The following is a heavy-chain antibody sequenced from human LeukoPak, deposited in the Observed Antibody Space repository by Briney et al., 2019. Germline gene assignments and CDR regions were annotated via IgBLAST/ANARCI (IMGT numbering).Heavy chain of an antibody. CDR3: AKGRLTGVSDY. CDR1: GFTFNSYA. CDR2: ISGGGGST. V-gene: IGHV3-23*01. D-gene: IGHD7-27*01. Sequence: GGSLRLSCAASGFTFNSYAMNWVRQAPGKRLEWVSGISGGGGSTYYADSVKGRFTISRDNPKNTLYLRMNSLRAEDTAVYYCAKGRLTGVSDYWGQGTLVTVSS. J-gene: IGHJ4*02.